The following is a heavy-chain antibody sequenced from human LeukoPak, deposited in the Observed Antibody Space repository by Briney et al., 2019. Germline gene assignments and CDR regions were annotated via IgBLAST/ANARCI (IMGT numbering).Heavy chain of an antibody. CDR3: VTAAAEASYYYMDV. CDR1: GYTFTGYY. V-gene: IGHV1-2*02. J-gene: IGHJ6*03. CDR2: INPNSGGT. D-gene: IGHD6-13*01. Sequence: ASVKVSCKASGYTFTGYYMHWVRQAPGQGLEWMGWINPNSGGTNYAQKFQGRLTMTRDTSISTAYMELSRLRSDDTAMYYCVTAAAEASYYYMDVWGKGTTVTVSS.